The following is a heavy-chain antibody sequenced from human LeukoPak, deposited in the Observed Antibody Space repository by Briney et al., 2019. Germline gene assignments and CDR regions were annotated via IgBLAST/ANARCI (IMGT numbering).Heavy chain of an antibody. V-gene: IGHV3-11*03. Sequence: PGGSLRLSCEVSGFTFSDHYMSWIRQAPGKRLEWVSYISSGSTYTNYADSVEGRFTISRDNAKNSLYLQMNSLRAEDTAVYYCAKLPYGDYNHHWGQGTLVTVSS. CDR2: ISSGSTYT. CDR3: AKLPYGDYNHH. CDR1: GFTFSDHY. J-gene: IGHJ5*02. D-gene: IGHD4-17*01.